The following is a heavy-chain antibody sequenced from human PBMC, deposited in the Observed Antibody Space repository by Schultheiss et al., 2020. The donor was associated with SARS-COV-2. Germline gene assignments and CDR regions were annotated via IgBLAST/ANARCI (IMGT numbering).Heavy chain of an antibody. CDR2: IYYSGST. Sequence: SETLSLTCAVSGGSISSYYWSWIRQPPGKGLEWIGYIYYSGSTNYNPSLKSRVTISVDTSKNHFSLKLSSVTAADTALYYCARDRGVWAFDIWGQGTMVTVS. CDR3: ARDRGVWAFDI. V-gene: IGHV4-59*01. CDR1: GGSISSYY. J-gene: IGHJ3*02.